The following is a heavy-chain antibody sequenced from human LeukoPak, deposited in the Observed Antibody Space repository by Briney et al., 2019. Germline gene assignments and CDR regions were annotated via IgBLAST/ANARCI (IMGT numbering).Heavy chain of an antibody. CDR3: ARSKGDYGEYYYYMDV. V-gene: IGHV3-48*03. CDR1: GFTFSSYE. Sequence: PGGSLRLSCAASGFTFSSYEMNWVRQAPGKGLEWVSYISSSGSTIYYADSVKGRFTISRDNAKNSLYLQMNSLRAEDTALYYCARSKGDYGEYYYYMDVWGKGTTVTVSS. CDR2: ISSSGSTI. J-gene: IGHJ6*03. D-gene: IGHD4-17*01.